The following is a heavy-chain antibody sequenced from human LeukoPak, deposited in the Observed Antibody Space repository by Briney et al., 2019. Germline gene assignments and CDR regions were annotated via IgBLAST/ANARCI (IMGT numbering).Heavy chain of an antibody. CDR1: GFTFSTYA. V-gene: IGHV3-23*01. CDR3: ARRRYYYDSRGYYYDDY. CDR2: ISGGGGTT. Sequence: GGSLRLSCAASGFTFSTYAMSWVRQAPGKGLEWVSAISGGGGTTYYADSVKGRFTISGDNSKNTLYLQMNSLRAEDTAVYYCARRRYYYDSRGYYYDDYWGQGALVTVSS. J-gene: IGHJ4*02. D-gene: IGHD3-22*01.